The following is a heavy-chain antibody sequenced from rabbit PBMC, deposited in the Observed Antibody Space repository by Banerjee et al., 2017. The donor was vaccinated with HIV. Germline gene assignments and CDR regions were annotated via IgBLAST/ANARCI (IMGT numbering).Heavy chain of an antibody. Sequence: QSLEESGGDLVKPGASLTLTCTASGFSFSSSYYMCWVRQAPGKGLEWIACIYAGSSGSTYYASWAKGRFTISKTSSTTVTLQMTSLTAADTATYFCAKSPYAGDAYGTFNLWGPGTLVTVS. CDR2: IYAGSSGST. CDR3: AKSPYAGDAYGTFNL. CDR1: GFSFSSSYY. V-gene: IGHV1S40*01. D-gene: IGHD6-1*01. J-gene: IGHJ4*01.